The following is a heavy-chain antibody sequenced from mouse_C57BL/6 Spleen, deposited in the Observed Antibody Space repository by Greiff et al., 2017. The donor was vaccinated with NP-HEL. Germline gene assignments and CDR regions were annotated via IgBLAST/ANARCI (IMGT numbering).Heavy chain of an antibody. Sequence: QVHVKQPGAELVKPGASVKLSCKASGYTFTSYWMQWVKQRPGQGLEWIGEIDPSDSYTNYNQKFKGKATLTVDTSSSTAYMQLSSLTSEDSAVYYCARVDYYGSGGYFDYWGQGTTLTVSS. V-gene: IGHV1-50*01. D-gene: IGHD1-1*01. CDR3: ARVDYYGSGGYFDY. CDR2: IDPSDSYT. CDR1: GYTFTSYW. J-gene: IGHJ2*01.